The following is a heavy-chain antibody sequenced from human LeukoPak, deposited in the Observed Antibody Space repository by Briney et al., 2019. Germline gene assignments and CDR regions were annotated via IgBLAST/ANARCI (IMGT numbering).Heavy chain of an antibody. J-gene: IGHJ3*02. Sequence: VASVKASCKASGGTFSSYAISWVRQAPGQGLEWMGRIIPILGIANYAQKFQGRVTITADKSTSTAYMELSSLRSEDTAVYYCARGRRTIAVAGTDAFDIWGQGTMVTVSS. CDR2: IIPILGIA. V-gene: IGHV1-69*04. CDR3: ARGRRTIAVAGTDAFDI. D-gene: IGHD6-19*01. CDR1: GGTFSSYA.